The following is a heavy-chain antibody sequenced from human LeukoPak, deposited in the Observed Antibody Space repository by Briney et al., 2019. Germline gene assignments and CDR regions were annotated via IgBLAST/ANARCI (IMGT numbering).Heavy chain of an antibody. CDR3: ARRLTAGYSSGWRQEKNWFDP. CDR2: IYYSGST. D-gene: IGHD6-19*01. CDR1: GGSISSSSYY. J-gene: IGHJ5*02. Sequence: PSETLSLTCTVSGGSISSSSYYWGWIRQPPGKGLEWIGYIYYSGSTNYNPSLKSRVTISVDTSKNQFSLKLSSVTAADTAVYYCARRLTAGYSSGWRQEKNWFDPWGQGTLVTVSS. V-gene: IGHV4-61*05.